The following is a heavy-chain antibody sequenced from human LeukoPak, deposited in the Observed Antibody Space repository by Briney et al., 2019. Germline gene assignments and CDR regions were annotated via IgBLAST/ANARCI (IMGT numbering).Heavy chain of an antibody. J-gene: IGHJ4*02. D-gene: IGHD2-8*01. CDR2: ININGGRT. CDR1: GFTFSSYT. V-gene: IGHV3-64D*09. Sequence: GGSLRLSCSVSGFTFSSYTMHWVRQAPGKGLEYVSSININGGRTYYADSVKGRFTISRDNSKNTLYLQMSSLRPEDTAVYDCVKDKWIDHWGQGTLVTVSS. CDR3: VKDKWIDH.